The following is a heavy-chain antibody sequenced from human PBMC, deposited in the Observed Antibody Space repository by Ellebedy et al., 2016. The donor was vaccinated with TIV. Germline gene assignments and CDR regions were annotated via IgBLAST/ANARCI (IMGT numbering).Heavy chain of an antibody. J-gene: IGHJ4*02. CDR2: LSGSGRST. V-gene: IGHV3-23*01. CDR3: AKEQGHGSGTPCDS. Sequence: GGSLRLXXAASGFTFTNFAMSWVRQAPGKGLGWVSSLSGSGRSTYYADSVKGRFTISRDNSKNTLYLQMNALTAEDTAIYYCAKEQGHGSGTPCDSWGQGTPVTVSS. CDR1: GFTFTNFA. D-gene: IGHD3-10*01.